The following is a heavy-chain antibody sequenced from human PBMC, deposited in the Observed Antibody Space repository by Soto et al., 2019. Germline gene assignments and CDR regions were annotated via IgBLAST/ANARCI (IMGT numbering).Heavy chain of an antibody. D-gene: IGHD4-17*01. V-gene: IGHV1-69*08. Sequence: QVQLVQSGAEVKKPGSSVTVSCKASGGPVSSYTLSWVRQAPGQGLEWMGRTIPILGRASYAGKFQGRVTITANKSTSTAYMDLSSLKSEDTALYFCAGDSGRSDYAFDFWGQGTLVTVSS. CDR1: GGPVSSYT. CDR2: TIPILGRA. J-gene: IGHJ4*02. CDR3: AGDSGRSDYAFDF.